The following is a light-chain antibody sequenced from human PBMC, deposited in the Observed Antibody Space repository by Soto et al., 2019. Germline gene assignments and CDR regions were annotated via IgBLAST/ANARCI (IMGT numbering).Light chain of an antibody. V-gene: IGKV3-20*01. CDR2: GAS. CDR3: QQYGGSPTWT. Sequence: EIVLTQSPGTLSLSPGDGTTLSCRTRWIVSSGYLAWYQQKPGQAPRLLIYGASSRATGIPDRFSGSGSGTDFTLTISRLEPEDFAVYYCQQYGGSPTWTFGQGTKVEIK. CDR1: WIVSSGY. J-gene: IGKJ1*01.